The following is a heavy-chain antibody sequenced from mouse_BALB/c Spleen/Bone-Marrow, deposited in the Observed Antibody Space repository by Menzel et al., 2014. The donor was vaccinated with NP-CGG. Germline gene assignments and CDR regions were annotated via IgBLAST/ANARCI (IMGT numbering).Heavy chain of an antibody. Sequence: QVQLQQSGVELVKPGASVELSCKASGNTFTSYDINWVRQRPEQGLEWIGWIFPGDSTTKYNEKFKGKATLTTDKSSSTVHMQHSRLTSEDSAVYFCVRSRLRDWYFDVWGAGTTVTISS. CDR2: IFPGDSTT. V-gene: IGHV1S56*01. CDR1: GNTFTSYD. D-gene: IGHD1-2*01. CDR3: VRSRLRDWYFDV. J-gene: IGHJ1*01.